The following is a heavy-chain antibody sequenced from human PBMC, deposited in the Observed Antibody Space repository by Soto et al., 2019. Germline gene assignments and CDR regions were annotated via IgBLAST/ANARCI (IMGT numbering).Heavy chain of an antibody. D-gene: IGHD2-2*01. J-gene: IGHJ4*02. CDR1: GGSFSPYI. V-gene: IGHV4-34*02. CDR3: ARRRRGSSTWFDF. Sequence: QVQLQQWGAGLLKPSETLSLTCAVYGGSFSPYIWSWIRQPPGKGLEWIGVSSHNGVTDFSPSVKSRATVSVDTSKNQFSLNLTSVTAADTAVYYCARRRRGSSTWFDFWGQGTLVVVSS. CDR2: SSHNGVT.